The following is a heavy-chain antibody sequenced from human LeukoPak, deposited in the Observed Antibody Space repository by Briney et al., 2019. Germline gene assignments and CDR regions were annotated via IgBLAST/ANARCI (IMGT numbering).Heavy chain of an antibody. J-gene: IGHJ4*02. CDR1: GFTFSSYG. CDR2: IRYDGSNK. D-gene: IGHD6-19*01. CDR3: AKLSVVAVAGTFSLVDYFDY. Sequence: GGSLRLSCAASGFTFSSYGMHWVRQAPGRGLEWVAFIRYDGSNKYYADSVKGRFTISRDNSKNTLYLQMNSLRAEDTAVYYCAKLSVVAVAGTFSLVDYFDYWGQGTLVTVFS. V-gene: IGHV3-30*02.